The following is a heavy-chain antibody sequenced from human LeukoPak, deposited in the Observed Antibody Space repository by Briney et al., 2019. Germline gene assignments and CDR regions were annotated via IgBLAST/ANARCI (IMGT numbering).Heavy chain of an antibody. CDR2: ISYDGSNQ. CDR1: GFTFSTYA. D-gene: IGHD3-10*01. J-gene: IGHJ6*03. CDR3: ARDGEGYYDYMDV. V-gene: IGHV3-30*03. Sequence: GGSLRLSCVASGFTFSTYAMYWVRQVPGKGLEWVAVISYDGSNQYYADSVKGRFTISRDNSKNTLYMQIHSLRSDDTAVYYCARDGEGYYDYMDVWGNGTTVTVSS.